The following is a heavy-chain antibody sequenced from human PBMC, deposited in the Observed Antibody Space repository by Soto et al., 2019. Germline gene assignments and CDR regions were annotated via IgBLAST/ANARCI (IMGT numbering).Heavy chain of an antibody. J-gene: IGHJ6*02. CDR1: GYSFTSYW. CDR2: IYPGDSDT. Sequence: PGESLKISCKGSGYSFTSYWIGWVRQMPGKGLEWMGIIYPGDSDTRYSPSFQGQVTISADKSISTAYLQWSSLKASDTAMYYCARHYSSSWFFQRNYYYGMDVWGQGTTVTVSS. D-gene: IGHD6-13*01. CDR3: ARHYSSSWFFQRNYYYGMDV. V-gene: IGHV5-51*01.